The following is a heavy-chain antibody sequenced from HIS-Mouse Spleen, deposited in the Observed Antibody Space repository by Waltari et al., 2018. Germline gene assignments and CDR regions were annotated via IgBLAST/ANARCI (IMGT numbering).Heavy chain of an antibody. CDR1: RFTVSSNY. J-gene: IGHJ3*02. V-gene: IGHV3-53*02. Sequence: EGQLVETGGGLIQPGGSLRLPCAVSRFTVSSNYLLWFPQAPGKGLEWVSVIYSGGSTYYADSVKGRFTISRDNSKNTLYLQMNSLRAEDTAVYYCARDNRTAAGAFDIWGQGTMVTVSS. D-gene: IGHD6-25*01. CDR2: IYSGGST. CDR3: ARDNRTAAGAFDI.